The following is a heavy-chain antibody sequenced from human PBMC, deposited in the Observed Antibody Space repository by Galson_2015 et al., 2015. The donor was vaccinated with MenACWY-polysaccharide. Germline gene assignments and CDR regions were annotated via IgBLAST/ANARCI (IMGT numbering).Heavy chain of an antibody. CDR2: ISWNSGSI. CDR3: AKGGRVYAPVPFDY. Sequence: SLRLSCAASGFTFDDYAMHWVRQAPGKGLEWVSGISWNSGSIGYADPVKGRFTISRDNAKNSLYLQMNSLRAEDTALYYCAKGGRVYAPVPFDYWGQGTLVTVSS. V-gene: IGHV3-9*01. D-gene: IGHD2-8*01. CDR1: GFTFDDYA. J-gene: IGHJ4*02.